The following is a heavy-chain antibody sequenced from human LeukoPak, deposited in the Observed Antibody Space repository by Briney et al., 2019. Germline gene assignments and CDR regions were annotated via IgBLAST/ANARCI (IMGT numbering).Heavy chain of an antibody. Sequence: PGRSLRLSCAASGFTFSSYGMHWVRQAPGKGLEWVAVISYDGSNKYYADSVKGRFTISRDNSKNTLYLQMNSLRAEDTAVYYCAKPRQGMIVRSAFDIWGQGAMVTVSS. CDR1: GFTFSSYG. CDR3: AKPRQGMIVRSAFDI. V-gene: IGHV3-30*18. J-gene: IGHJ3*02. D-gene: IGHD3-22*01. CDR2: ISYDGSNK.